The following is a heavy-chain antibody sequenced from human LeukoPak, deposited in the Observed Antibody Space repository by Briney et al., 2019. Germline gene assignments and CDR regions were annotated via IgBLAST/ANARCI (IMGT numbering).Heavy chain of an antibody. Sequence: ASVKVSCKASGYTFTSYDINWVRQDTGHPLEWVGWMNANIGNTGYAQKFQARVTITRNTSIITAYMVPSSLRSEDTAVYYCARGYVVARLYYYYYMDVWGKGTTVTVSS. J-gene: IGHJ6*03. V-gene: IGHV1-8*03. CDR2: MNANIGNT. D-gene: IGHD6-6*01. CDR3: ARGYVVARLYYYYYMDV. CDR1: GYTFTSYD.